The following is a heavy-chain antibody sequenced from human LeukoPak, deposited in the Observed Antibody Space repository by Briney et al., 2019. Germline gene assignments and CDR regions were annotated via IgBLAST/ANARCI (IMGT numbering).Heavy chain of an antibody. CDR2: IYYSGST. CDR3: ARGSGSTIFGVVTRANWFDP. CDR1: GGSISSSSYY. V-gene: IGHV4-39*01. D-gene: IGHD3-3*01. J-gene: IGHJ5*02. Sequence: PSETLSLTCTVSGGSISSSSYYWGWIRQPPGKGLEWIGSIYYSGSTYYNPSLKSRVTISVDTSKNQFSLKLSSVTAADTAVYYCARGSGSTIFGVVTRANWFDPWGQGTLVTVSS.